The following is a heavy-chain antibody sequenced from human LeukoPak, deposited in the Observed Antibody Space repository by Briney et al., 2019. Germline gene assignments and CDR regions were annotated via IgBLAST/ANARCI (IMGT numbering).Heavy chain of an antibody. CDR3: VRNMVRGVVYFDS. CDR2: IYSGGST. Sequence: GGSLRLSCAASGVTVSSNYMSGGRQAPGRGLEGVSVIYSGGSTYYADSVKGRFSISRDNSKTTLYLQMNSLRAEDTAVYHCVRNMVRGVVYFDSWGQGALVTVSS. J-gene: IGHJ4*02. D-gene: IGHD3-10*01. V-gene: IGHV3-53*01. CDR1: GVTVSSNY.